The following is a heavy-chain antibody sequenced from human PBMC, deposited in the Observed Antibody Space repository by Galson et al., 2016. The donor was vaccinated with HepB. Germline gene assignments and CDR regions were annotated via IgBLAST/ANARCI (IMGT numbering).Heavy chain of an antibody. D-gene: IGHD3-10*01. J-gene: IGHJ4*02. CDR3: ARVVDWFGELFGFAY. Sequence: SLRLSCAASGFTFGDYAMSWFRQAPGKGLEWVGFIRSKAYGGTIESAASVKGRFTISRDDSEGIAYLQMNSLQTEDTAVYYCARVVDWFGELFGFAYWGQGTLVTVSS. CDR2: IRSKAYGGTI. CDR1: GFTFGDYA. V-gene: IGHV3-49*03.